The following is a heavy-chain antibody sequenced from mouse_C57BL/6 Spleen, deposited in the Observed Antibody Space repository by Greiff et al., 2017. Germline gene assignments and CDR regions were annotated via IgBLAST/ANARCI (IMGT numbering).Heavy chain of an antibody. CDR3: ASIYYGNYGFDY. J-gene: IGHJ2*01. V-gene: IGHV1-69*01. CDR1: GYTFTSYW. D-gene: IGHD2-1*01. Sequence: VQLQQPGAELVMPGASVKLSCKASGYTFTSYWMHWVKQRPGQGLEWIGEIDPSDSYTNYNQKFKGKSTLTVDKSSSTAYMQLSSLTSEDSAVYYCASIYYGNYGFDYWGQGTTLTVSS. CDR2: IDPSDSYT.